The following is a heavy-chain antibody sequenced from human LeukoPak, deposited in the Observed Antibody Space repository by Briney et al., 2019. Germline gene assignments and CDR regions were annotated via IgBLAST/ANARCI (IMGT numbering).Heavy chain of an antibody. Sequence: GESLKISCKGSGYSFTSYWIGWVRQMPGKGLEWMGIIYPGDSDTRYSPSFQGQVTISADKSISTAYLQWSSLKASDTAMYYCARHVDYYGSGSYYNAPTVPDFDYWGQGTLVTVSS. J-gene: IGHJ4*02. CDR3: ARHVDYYGSGSYYNAPTVPDFDY. V-gene: IGHV5-51*01. CDR2: IYPGDSDT. CDR1: GYSFTSYW. D-gene: IGHD3-10*01.